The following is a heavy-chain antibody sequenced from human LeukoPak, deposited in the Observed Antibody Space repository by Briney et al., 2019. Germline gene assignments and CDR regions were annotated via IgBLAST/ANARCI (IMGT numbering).Heavy chain of an antibody. V-gene: IGHV4-59*01. CDR2: IDNTAKI. J-gene: IGHJ4*02. D-gene: IGHD3-16*01. Sequence: KSSETLSLTCTVSRGSISSYYWNWIRQSPGKGLEWIGYIDNTAKITTNPSLRSRVTISVDTPKNQFSLKLNSVTAADTAVYYCARGRYGWLPFDYWGQGTLVTVSS. CDR3: ARGRYGWLPFDY. CDR1: RGSISSYY.